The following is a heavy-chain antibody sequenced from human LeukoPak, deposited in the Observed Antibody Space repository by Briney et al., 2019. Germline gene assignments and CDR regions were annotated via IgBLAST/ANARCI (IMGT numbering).Heavy chain of an antibody. CDR3: AREGAAAGTA. CDR2: INHSGST. CDR1: GGSFSGYY. V-gene: IGHV4-34*01. Sequence: RPSETLSLTCAVYGGSFSGYYWSWIRQPPGKGLEWIGEINHSGSTNYNPSLKSRVTISVDTSKNQFSLKLSSVTAADTAVYYCAREGAAAGTAWGQGTLVTVSS. J-gene: IGHJ1*01. D-gene: IGHD6-13*01.